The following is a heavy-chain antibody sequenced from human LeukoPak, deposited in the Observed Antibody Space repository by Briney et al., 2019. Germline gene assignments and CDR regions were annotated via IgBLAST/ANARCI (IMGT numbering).Heavy chain of an antibody. V-gene: IGHV1-18*01. CDR3: ARGLHDILTGYQYDFDY. CDR1: GYTFTSYG. D-gene: IGHD3-9*01. CDR2: ISAYNGNT. J-gene: IGHJ4*02. Sequence: GASVKVSCKASGYTFTSYGISWVRQAPGQGLEWMGWISAYNGNTNYAQKFQGRVTMTTDTSTSTAYMELRSLSSDDTAVYYCARGLHDILTGYQYDFDYWGQGTLVTVSS.